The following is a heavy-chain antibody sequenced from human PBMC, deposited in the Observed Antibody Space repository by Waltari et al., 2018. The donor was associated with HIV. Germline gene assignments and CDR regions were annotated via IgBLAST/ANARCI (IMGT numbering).Heavy chain of an antibody. CDR3: ARDSRLRFSYL. J-gene: IGHJ2*01. Sequence: EVQLVESGGGLVQPGGSLRLSCAASGFTFSSYWMSWVRQAPGKGLGWVANIKQEGSEKYYVDSVKGRFTISRDNAKNSLYLQMNSLRAEDTAVYYCARDSRLRFSYLWGRGTLVTVSS. V-gene: IGHV3-7*01. D-gene: IGHD5-12*01. CDR1: GFTFSSYW. CDR2: IKQEGSEK.